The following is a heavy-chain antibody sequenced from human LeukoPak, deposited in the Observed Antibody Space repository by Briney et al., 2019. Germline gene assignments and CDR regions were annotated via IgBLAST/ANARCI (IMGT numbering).Heavy chain of an antibody. CDR2: ISGSGGTT. CDR1: GFTFSTHG. V-gene: IGHV3-23*01. D-gene: IGHD1-26*01. Sequence: GGSLRLPRAASGFTFSTHGMNWVRQAPGEGMEWISSISGSGGTTSYADSVMGRFTISRDISKNTLYLQMNGLKAEDTAVYYCAKRRVGSFYFDYWGQGTLVTASS. CDR3: AKRRVGSFYFDY. J-gene: IGHJ4*02.